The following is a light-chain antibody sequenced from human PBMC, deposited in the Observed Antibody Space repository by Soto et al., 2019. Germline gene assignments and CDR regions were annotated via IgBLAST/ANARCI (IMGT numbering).Light chain of an antibody. V-gene: IGLV2-14*03. J-gene: IGLJ1*01. CDR1: SSDVGASNH. Sequence: SALTQPASVSGSPGQSITISCTGTSSDVGASNHVSWYHQLPGKAPKLMIHDVSDRPSGVSNRFSGSKSGNTASLTISGLQAEDEADYYCCSSTTSATYVFGTGTKVTVL. CDR3: CSSTTSATYV. CDR2: DVS.